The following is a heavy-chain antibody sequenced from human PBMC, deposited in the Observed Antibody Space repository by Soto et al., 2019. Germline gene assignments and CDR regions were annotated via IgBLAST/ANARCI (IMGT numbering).Heavy chain of an antibody. Sequence: QVQLVQSGAEVKKPGASVKVSCKASGYTFTSYGISWVRQAPGQGLEWMGWISAYNGNTNYAQKLQGRVTMTTDTSTSTAYMELRSLRSDDTAVYYCARDPIAARPRGGGYYYYYGMDVWGQGTTVTVSS. CDR2: ISAYNGNT. CDR3: ARDPIAARPRGGGYYYYYGMDV. V-gene: IGHV1-18*04. CDR1: GYTFTSYG. D-gene: IGHD6-6*01. J-gene: IGHJ6*02.